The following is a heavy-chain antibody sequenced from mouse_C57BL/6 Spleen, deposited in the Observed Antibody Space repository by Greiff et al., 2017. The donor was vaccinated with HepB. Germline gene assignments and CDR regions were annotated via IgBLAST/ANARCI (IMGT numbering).Heavy chain of an antibody. CDR3: AREDSSGWIDY. V-gene: IGHV1-76*01. Sequence: QVQLQQSGAELVRPGASVKLSCKASGYTFTDYYINWVKQRPGQGLEWIARIYPGSGNTYYNEKFKGTATLTAEKSSRTAYMQLSSLTSEDSAVYFCAREDSSGWIDYWGQGTTLTVSS. CDR2: IYPGSGNT. CDR1: GYTFTDYY. J-gene: IGHJ2*01. D-gene: IGHD3-2*02.